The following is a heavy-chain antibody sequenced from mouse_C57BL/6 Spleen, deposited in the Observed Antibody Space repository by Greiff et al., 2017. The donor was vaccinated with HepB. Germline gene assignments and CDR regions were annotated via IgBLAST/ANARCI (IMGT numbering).Heavy chain of an antibody. CDR2: ISDGGSYT. J-gene: IGHJ2*01. CDR3: ARDGDYGSYFDY. D-gene: IGHD1-1*01. CDR1: GFTFSSYA. V-gene: IGHV5-4*01. Sequence: EVQVVESGGGLVKPGGSLKLSCAASGFTFSSYAMSWVRQTPEKRLEWVATISDGGSYTYYPDNVKGRFTISRDNAKNNLYLQMSHLKSEDTAMYYCARDGDYGSYFDYWGQGTTLTVSS.